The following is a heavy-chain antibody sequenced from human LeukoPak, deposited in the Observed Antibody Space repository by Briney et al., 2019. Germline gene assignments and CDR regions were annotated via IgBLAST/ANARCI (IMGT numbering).Heavy chain of an antibody. J-gene: IGHJ4*02. CDR1: GYSFTNYW. D-gene: IGHD2-15*01. CDR2: IYPGDSDT. CDR3: ARREGGDFDY. V-gene: IGHV5-51*01. Sequence: GESLKISCRCSGYSFTNYWIGWVRQVPGKGLEWMGIIYPGDSDTRYSPSFQGQVTFSADKSISTAYLQWSSLKASDTAIYYCARREGGDFDYWGQGTLVTVSS.